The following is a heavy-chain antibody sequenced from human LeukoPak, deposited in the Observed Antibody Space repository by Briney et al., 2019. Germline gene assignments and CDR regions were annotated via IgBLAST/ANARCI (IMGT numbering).Heavy chain of an antibody. CDR2: IYYSGST. Sequence: SETLSLTCTVSGGSISSYYWTWIRLPPGKGLEWIANIYYSGSTKYNPSLKSRVTISVDTSKSQFSLKLSSVTAADTAVYYCARGEWLLTYWGQGTLVTVSS. J-gene: IGHJ4*02. V-gene: IGHV4-59*01. CDR1: GGSISSYY. D-gene: IGHD3-3*01. CDR3: ARGEWLLTY.